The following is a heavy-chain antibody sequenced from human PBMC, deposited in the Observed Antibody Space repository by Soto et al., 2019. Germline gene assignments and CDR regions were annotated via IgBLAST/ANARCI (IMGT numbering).Heavy chain of an antibody. CDR2: IYHTGST. V-gene: IGHV4-61*01. Sequence: QVQLRESGPGLVKPSETLSLSCTVSGDSVSGGSYYWSWIRQPPGKGLEWIGYIYHTGSTEYNPSLKSRVTISLDMSKNQFSLKLTAVTTADTAVYYCAREVDFREPDYWGQGTLVTVSS. J-gene: IGHJ4*02. D-gene: IGHD3-9*01. CDR3: AREVDFREPDY. CDR1: GDSVSGGSYY.